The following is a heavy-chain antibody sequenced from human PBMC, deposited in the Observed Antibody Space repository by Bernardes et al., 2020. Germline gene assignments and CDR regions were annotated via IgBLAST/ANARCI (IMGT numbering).Heavy chain of an antibody. CDR1: GGSISSSSYY. CDR3: ARHWGYYDYIWGSYRFSGYYYGMDV. CDR2: IYYSGST. D-gene: IGHD3-16*02. Sequence: SETLSLTCTVSGGSISSSSYYWGWIRQPPGKGLEWIGSIYYSGSTYYNPSLKSRVTISVDTSKNQFSLKLSSVTAADTAVYYCARHWGYYDYIWGSYRFSGYYYGMDVWSQGTTVTVSS. J-gene: IGHJ6*02. V-gene: IGHV4-39*01.